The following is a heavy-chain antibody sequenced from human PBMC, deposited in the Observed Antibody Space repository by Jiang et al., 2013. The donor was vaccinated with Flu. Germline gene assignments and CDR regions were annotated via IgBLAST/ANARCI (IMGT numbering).Heavy chain of an antibody. D-gene: IGHD6-19*01. Sequence: QLVESGGGLVKPGGSLRLSCAASGFIFSNAWMNWVRQAPGKGLEWVGRIKSKTDGGTTDYAAPVKGRFTISRDDSKNTLYLQMDSLKTEDTAVYYCTTDQRNAPQSSGWYHHYYYYYGMDVWGQGTTVTVSS. CDR3: TTDQRNAPQSSGWYHHYYYYYGMDV. J-gene: IGHJ6*02. CDR2: IKSKTDGGTT. CDR1: GFIFSNAW. V-gene: IGHV3-15*07.